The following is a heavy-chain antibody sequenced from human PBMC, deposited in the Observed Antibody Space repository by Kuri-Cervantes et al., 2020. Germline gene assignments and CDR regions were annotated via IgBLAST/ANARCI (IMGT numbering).Heavy chain of an antibody. CDR1: GFTFSDHH. CDR2: IWYDGSNK. CDR3: ARGRGITIFGVVGGV. J-gene: IGHJ6*04. V-gene: IGHV3-33*08. D-gene: IGHD3-3*01. Sequence: LSLTCAASGFTFSDHHMDWVRQAPGKGLEWVTIIWYDGSNKYYADSVKGRFTISRDNSKNTLSLQMNSLRAEDTAVYYCARGRGITIFGVVGGVWGKGTTVTVSS.